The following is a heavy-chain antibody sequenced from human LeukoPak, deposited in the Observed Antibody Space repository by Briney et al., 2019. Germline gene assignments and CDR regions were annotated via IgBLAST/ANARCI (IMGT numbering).Heavy chain of an antibody. CDR1: GFTFSSYW. CDR2: ISGSGDST. CDR3: ARGRIGFDP. Sequence: GGSLRLSCAASGFTFSSYWMSWVRQAPGKGLEWVSAISGSGDSTYYADSVRGRFTISRDNSKNTLYLQMNSLRAEDTALYYCARGRIGFDPWGQGTLVTVSS. J-gene: IGHJ5*02. V-gene: IGHV3-23*01. D-gene: IGHD2/OR15-2a*01.